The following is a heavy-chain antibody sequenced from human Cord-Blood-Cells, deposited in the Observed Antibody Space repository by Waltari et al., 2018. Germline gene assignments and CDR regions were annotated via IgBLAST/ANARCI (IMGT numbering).Heavy chain of an antibody. Sequence: QVQLVQSGAEVKKPGASVKVSCKVSGYTLTELSMHWVRQAPGKGLEWMGGFDPEDGETIYSQKCQGRVTMTEDTSTDTAYMELSSLRSEDTAVYYCATAGDYCGNSVFAFDIWGQGTMVTVSS. V-gene: IGHV1-24*01. CDR1: GYTLTELS. CDR3: ATAGDYCGNSVFAFDI. CDR2: FDPEDGET. D-gene: IGHD4-17*01. J-gene: IGHJ3*02.